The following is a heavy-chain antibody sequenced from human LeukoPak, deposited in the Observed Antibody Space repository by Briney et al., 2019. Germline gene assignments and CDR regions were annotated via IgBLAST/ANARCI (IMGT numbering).Heavy chain of an antibody. CDR3: WKRGSCGSTSCLPDY. D-gene: IGHD2-2*01. V-gene: IGHV3-48*02. J-gene: IGHJ4*02. CDR1: GFTFSSYS. CDR2: ISSSSSTI. Sequence: PGGSLRLSCAASGFTFSSYSMNWVRQAPGKGLEWVSYISSSSSTIYYADSVKGRFTISRDNAKNSLYLQMNSLRDEDTAVYYCWKRGSCGSTSCLPDYWGQGTLVTVSS.